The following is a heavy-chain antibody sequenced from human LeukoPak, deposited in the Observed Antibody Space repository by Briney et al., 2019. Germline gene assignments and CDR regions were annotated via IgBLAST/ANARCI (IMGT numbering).Heavy chain of an antibody. CDR3: ARAPEWELLSRLPLDY. V-gene: IGHV1-18*01. Sequence: GASVKVSCKASGGTFSSYAISWVRQAPGQGLDWMGWISVYNGNTNYAQNFQGRVTMNTNTSTSTAYMELRSLRSDDTAVYYCARAPEWELLSRLPLDYWGQGTLVAVSS. J-gene: IGHJ4*02. CDR2: ISVYNGNT. D-gene: IGHD1-26*01. CDR1: GGTFSSYA.